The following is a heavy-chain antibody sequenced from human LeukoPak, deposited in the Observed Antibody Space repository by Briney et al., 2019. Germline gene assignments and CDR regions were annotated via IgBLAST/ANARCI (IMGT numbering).Heavy chain of an antibody. CDR3: AKAVVPVSSQHYFDY. V-gene: IGHV3-23*01. Sequence: GGTLRLSCAASGVPFSSQGMYWVRHAPGKGLEWVSAIRGSGINTYYAGSVKGRFTITRDNSKDTLYLQMYSLRAEDTAVYYCAKAVVPVSSQHYFDYWGQGTLVTVSS. J-gene: IGHJ4*02. CDR1: GVPFSSQG. CDR2: IRGSGINT. D-gene: IGHD2-2*01.